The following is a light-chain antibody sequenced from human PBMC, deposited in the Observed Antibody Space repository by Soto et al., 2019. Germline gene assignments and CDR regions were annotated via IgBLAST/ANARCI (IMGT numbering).Light chain of an antibody. CDR3: SSYGGSNNFVV. CDR2: EVK. V-gene: IGLV2-8*01. Sequence: QSALTQPPSASGSPGQSVTISCTGTSSDIGGYNYVSWYQQHPGNAPKLIISEVKKRPSGVTDRFSGSKSGSTASLTVSGLQAEDEAEYYCSSYGGSNNFVVFGGGTKLTVL. CDR1: SSDIGGYNY. J-gene: IGLJ2*01.